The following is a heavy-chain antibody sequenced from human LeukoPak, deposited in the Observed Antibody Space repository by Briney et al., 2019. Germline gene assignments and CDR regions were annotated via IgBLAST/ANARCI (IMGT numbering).Heavy chain of an antibody. CDR2: IYYSGST. Sequence: SETLSLTCTVSGGSISSYYWSWIRQPPGKGLEWMGYIYYSGSTNYNPSLKSRVTISVDTSKNQFSLKLSSVTAADTAVYYCARDRGYTVTPRYYYYGMDVWGQGTTVTVSS. D-gene: IGHD4-11*01. V-gene: IGHV4-59*01. CDR3: ARDRGYTVTPRYYYYGMDV. CDR1: GGSISSYY. J-gene: IGHJ6*02.